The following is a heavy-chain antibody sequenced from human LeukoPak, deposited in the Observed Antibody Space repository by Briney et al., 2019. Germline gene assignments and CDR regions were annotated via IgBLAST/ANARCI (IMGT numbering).Heavy chain of an antibody. CDR1: GFTFSSYS. D-gene: IGHD1-14*01. J-gene: IGHJ4*02. V-gene: IGHV3-21*04. Sequence: GGSLRLSCAASGFTFSSYSMNWVRQAPGKGLEWVSSISSSSSYIYYADSVKGRFTISRDNAKNSLYLQMNSLTDEDTAVYYCARCQYNSSPDIWGQGTLVTVSS. CDR3: ARCQYNSSPDI. CDR2: ISSSSSYI.